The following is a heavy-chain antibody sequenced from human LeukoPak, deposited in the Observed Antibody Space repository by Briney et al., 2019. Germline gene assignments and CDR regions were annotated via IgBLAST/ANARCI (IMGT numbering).Heavy chain of an antibody. V-gene: IGHV3-30*02. CDR2: IRYHGSDR. Sequence: GGSLRLSCAASAYTFRSYGMHWVRQAPGKGLEWVAFIRYHGSDRYYADSVKDRFTISRDNSKNTLYLQMNSLRAEDTAVYYCAKKWSGDYDSSGVNDAFDIWGQGTMVTVSS. CDR1: AYTFRSYG. J-gene: IGHJ3*02. D-gene: IGHD3-22*01. CDR3: AKKWSGDYDSSGVNDAFDI.